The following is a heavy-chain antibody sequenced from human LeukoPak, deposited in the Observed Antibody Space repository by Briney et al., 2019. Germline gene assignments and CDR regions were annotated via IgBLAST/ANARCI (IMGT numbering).Heavy chain of an antibody. J-gene: IGHJ6*02. Sequence: GGSLRLSCAASGXTFXSYAMHWVRQAXXXXXXXXXVIXXXXXXXXXAXSVKGRFTISRDNSKNTLYLQMNSLRAEDTAVYYCARDLVENIVVVPAAIGDDYYYYYGMDVWGQGTTVTVSS. CDR2: IXXXXXXX. CDR1: GXTFXSYA. D-gene: IGHD2-2*01. CDR3: ARDLVENIVVVPAAIGDDYYYYYGMDV. V-gene: IGHV3-30*01.